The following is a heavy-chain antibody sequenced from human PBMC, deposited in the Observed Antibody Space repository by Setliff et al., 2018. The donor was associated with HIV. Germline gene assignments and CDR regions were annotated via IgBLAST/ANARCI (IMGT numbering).Heavy chain of an antibody. J-gene: IGHJ6*03. CDR2: ININTGNP. D-gene: IGHD2-15*01. Sequence: ASVKVSCKASGYSFSNYAMNWVRQAPGQGLEWMGWININTGNPTYAQGFTGRFVFSLDTSVSTAYLQTSSLKAEDTAVYYCARAVVVAGVHYYNMDVWGKGTTVTVSS. V-gene: IGHV7-4-1*02. CDR1: GYSFSNYA. CDR3: ARAVVVAGVHYYNMDV.